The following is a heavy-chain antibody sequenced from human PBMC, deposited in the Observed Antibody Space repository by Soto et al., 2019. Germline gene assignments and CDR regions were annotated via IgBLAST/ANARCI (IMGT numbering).Heavy chain of an antibody. D-gene: IGHD3-16*01. CDR3: AREGGGRYTSTLFRPPFDY. J-gene: IGHJ4*02. CDR1: GFTFSSYA. V-gene: IGHV3-30-3*01. Sequence: QVQLVESGGGVVQPGRSLRLSCAASGFTFSSYAMHWVRQAPGKGLEWVAVISYDGSNKYYADSVKGRFTISRDNSKNTLYLQMNSLRAEDTAVYYWAREGGGRYTSTLFRPPFDYWGQGTLVTVSS. CDR2: ISYDGSNK.